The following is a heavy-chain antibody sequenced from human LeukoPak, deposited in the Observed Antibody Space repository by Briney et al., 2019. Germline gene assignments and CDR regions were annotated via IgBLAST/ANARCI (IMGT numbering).Heavy chain of an antibody. J-gene: IGHJ4*02. D-gene: IGHD5-18*01. Sequence: SETLSLTCAVYGGSFSGYYWSWIRQPPGKGLEWIGEINHSGSTNYNPSLKSRVTISVDTSKNQFSLKLSSVTAADTAVYYCARDVGRGYSYGSGLDYWGQGTLVTVSS. CDR3: ARDVGRGYSYGSGLDY. CDR2: INHSGST. V-gene: IGHV4-34*09. CDR1: GGSFSGYY.